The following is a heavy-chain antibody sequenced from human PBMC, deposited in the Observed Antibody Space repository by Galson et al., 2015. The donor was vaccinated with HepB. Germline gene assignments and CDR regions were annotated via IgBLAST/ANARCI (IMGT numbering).Heavy chain of an antibody. CDR3: ARHEGYSGYDQGRFDY. D-gene: IGHD5-12*01. Sequence: QSGAEVKKPGESLRISCKGSGYSFTSYWISWVRQMPGKGLEWMGRIDPSDSYTNYSPSFQGHVTISADKSISTAYLQWSSLKASDTAMYYCARHEGYSGYDQGRFDYWGQGTLVTVSS. CDR2: IDPSDSYT. CDR1: GYSFTSYW. J-gene: IGHJ4*02. V-gene: IGHV5-10-1*01.